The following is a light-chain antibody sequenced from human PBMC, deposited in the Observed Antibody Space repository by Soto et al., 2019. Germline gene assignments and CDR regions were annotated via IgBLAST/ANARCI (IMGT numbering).Light chain of an antibody. CDR3: QHRMNWPLT. CDR1: QSVSSY. Sequence: EIVLTQSPATLSLSPGERATVSCRASQSVSSYLLWYQQKPGQAPRLLTYDASDRASGTPARFSGSGSETDFTLTISSLEPEDFAVYYCQHRMNWPLTFGQGTRLEIK. J-gene: IGKJ5*01. V-gene: IGKV3-11*01. CDR2: DAS.